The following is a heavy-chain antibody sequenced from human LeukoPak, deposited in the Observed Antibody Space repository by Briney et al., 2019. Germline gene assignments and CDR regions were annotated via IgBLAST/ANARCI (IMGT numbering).Heavy chain of an antibody. CDR1: GGSVSGFY. CDR2: IYYSGST. V-gene: IGHV4-59*08. CDR3: ARHRAAVYGEDSAFDV. D-gene: IGHD3-10*01. J-gene: IGHJ3*01. Sequence: SETLSLTCTVSGGSVSGFYWSWIRQPPGKGLEWIGHIYYSGSTNYNPSLTSRVTISVDTSKNHLSLKLRFVTAADTAVYYCARHRAAVYGEDSAFDVWGQGTMGIVSS.